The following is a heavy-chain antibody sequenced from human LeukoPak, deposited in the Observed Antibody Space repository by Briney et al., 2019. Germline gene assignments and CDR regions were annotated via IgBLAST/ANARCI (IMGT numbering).Heavy chain of an antibody. J-gene: IGHJ4*02. CDR2: FDPEDGET. CDR3: ATYMSIAVTNLPDY. D-gene: IGHD6-6*01. CDR1: GYTLTELS. Sequence: ASVKVSCKVSGYTLTELSMHWVRQAPGKGLEWMGGFDPEDGETIYAQKFQGRVTMTEDTSTDTAYMELSSLRSEDTAVYYCATYMSIAVTNLPDYWGQGTLVTVSS. V-gene: IGHV1-24*01.